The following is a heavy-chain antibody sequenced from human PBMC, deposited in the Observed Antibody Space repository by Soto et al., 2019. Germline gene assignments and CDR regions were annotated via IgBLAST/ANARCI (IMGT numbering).Heavy chain of an antibody. J-gene: IGHJ5*02. CDR1: GGSISSYY. V-gene: IGHV4-59*01. CDR2: IYYSGST. Sequence: SETLSLTCTVSGGSISSYYWSWIRQPPGKGLEWIGYIYYSGSTNYNPSLKSRVTISVATTNNQFSLTLRSVTAVDTVVDYCARLLVGAAIWFDPWGQGTLVTVS. CDR3: ARLLVGAAIWFDP. D-gene: IGHD3-10*01.